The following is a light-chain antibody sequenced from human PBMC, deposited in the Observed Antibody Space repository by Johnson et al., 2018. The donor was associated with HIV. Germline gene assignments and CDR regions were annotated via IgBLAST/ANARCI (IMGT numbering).Light chain of an antibody. CDR2: DNH. V-gene: IGLV1-51*01. CDR3: GTWDSSLSAGWV. CDR1: SSNIGKNY. J-gene: IGLJ1*01. Sequence: QSVLTQPPSVSAAPGQKVTISCSGSSSNIGKNYVSWYQQLPGTAPKLLIFDNHKRPSGIPDRFSGSKSGTSATLGITGLQTGDEADYYCGTWDSSLSAGWVFGTGTKVTVL.